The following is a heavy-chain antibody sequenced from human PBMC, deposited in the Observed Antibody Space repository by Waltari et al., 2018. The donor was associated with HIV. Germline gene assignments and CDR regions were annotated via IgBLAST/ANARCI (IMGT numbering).Heavy chain of an antibody. D-gene: IGHD3-16*01. CDR2: VNPNSGGT. V-gene: IGHV1-2*02. J-gene: IGHJ4*02. CDR3: AVPWGMTEPTDY. Sequence: QAQLVQSGAEVKKPGASVKVSCKASGYPFTSPGYDVHRVRQAPGQGLEWMGWVNPNSGGTVYAQNFQGRVTMTRDTSISTAYMELSRLRSDDTAIYYCAVPWGMTEPTDYWGQGTLVTVSS. CDR1: GYPFTSPGYD.